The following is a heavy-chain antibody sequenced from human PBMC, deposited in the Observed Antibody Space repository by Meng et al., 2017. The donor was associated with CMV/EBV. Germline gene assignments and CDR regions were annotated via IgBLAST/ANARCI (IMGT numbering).Heavy chain of an antibody. Sequence: ASVKVSCKASGYTFTGYYMHWVRQAPGQGLEWMGWINPNSGGTNYAQKFQGRVTMTRDTSISIAYMELSRLRSDDTAVYYCAREESGSYSPLDYWGQGTLVTVSS. D-gene: IGHD1-26*01. V-gene: IGHV1-2*02. J-gene: IGHJ4*02. CDR1: GYTFTGYY. CDR3: AREESGSYSPLDY. CDR2: INPNSGGT.